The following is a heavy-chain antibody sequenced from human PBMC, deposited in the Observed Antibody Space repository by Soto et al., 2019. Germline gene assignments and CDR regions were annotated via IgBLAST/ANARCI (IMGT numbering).Heavy chain of an antibody. J-gene: IGHJ4*02. V-gene: IGHV3-30*18. CDR2: ISYDGSNK. CDR1: GFTFSSYG. CDR3: AKQGGMGPRRYYFGY. D-gene: IGHD1-26*01. Sequence: QVQLVESGGGVVQPGRSLRLSCAASGFTFSSYGMHWVRQAPGKGLEWVAVISYDGSNKYYADSVKGRFTISRDNSKNTLYLQMNSLRAEDTAVYYCAKQGGMGPRRYYFGYWGQGTLVTVSS.